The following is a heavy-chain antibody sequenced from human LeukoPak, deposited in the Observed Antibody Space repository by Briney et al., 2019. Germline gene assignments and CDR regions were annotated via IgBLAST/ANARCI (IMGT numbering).Heavy chain of an antibody. CDR1: AYSFTDYY. V-gene: IGHV1-2*02. Sequence: ASVKVSCKASAYSFTDYYVHWVRQAPGQGLEWMGWINPNSGGTNYAQKFQGRVTMTRDTSISTAYMGLSRLRSDDTAVYYCARDIAVADPFYYYYYYMDVWGKGTTVTVSS. CDR3: ARDIAVADPFYYYYYYMDV. D-gene: IGHD6-19*01. J-gene: IGHJ6*03. CDR2: INPNSGGT.